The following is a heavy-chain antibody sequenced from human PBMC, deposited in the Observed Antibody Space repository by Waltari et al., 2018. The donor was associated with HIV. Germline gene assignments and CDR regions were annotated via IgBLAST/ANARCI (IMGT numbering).Heavy chain of an antibody. CDR3: AKGIAPLVRYYYGMDV. Sequence: QVQLVESGGGVVQPGRSLRLSCAASGFTFSSYGMHWVRTAPGKGLEWVAVISYDGSNKYYADSVKGRFTISRDNSKNTLYLQMNSLRAEDTAVYYCAKGIAPLVRYYYGMDVWGQGTTVTVSS. V-gene: IGHV3-30*18. J-gene: IGHJ6*02. CDR2: ISYDGSNK. CDR1: GFTFSSYG. D-gene: IGHD2-8*02.